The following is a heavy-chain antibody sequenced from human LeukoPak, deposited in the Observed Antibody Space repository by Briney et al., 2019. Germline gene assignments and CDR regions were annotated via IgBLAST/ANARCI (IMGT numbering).Heavy chain of an antibody. V-gene: IGHV1-18*01. CDR3: ARVYGSGSFYYYYYYMDV. Sequence: ASVKVSCKASGYSFSSYAMNWVRQAPGQRLEWMGWISAYNGNTNYAQKLQGRVTMTTDTSTSTAYMELRSLRSDDTAVYYCARVYGSGSFYYYYYYMDVWGKGTTVTISS. CDR1: GYSFSSYA. J-gene: IGHJ6*03. CDR2: ISAYNGNT. D-gene: IGHD3-10*01.